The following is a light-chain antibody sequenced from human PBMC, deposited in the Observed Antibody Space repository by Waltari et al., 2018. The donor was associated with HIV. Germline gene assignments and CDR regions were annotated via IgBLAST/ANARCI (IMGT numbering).Light chain of an antibody. Sequence: QSALHQPASVSGSPGQSITIPCTGTSSDVWGYDLFSWYQQHPGKAPKLMIYEVSKRPSGVSNRFSGSKSGNTASLTISGLQAEDEADYYCCAYAGSTTYVIFGGGTKLTVL. CDR3: CAYAGSTTYVI. CDR1: SSDVWGYDL. V-gene: IGLV2-23*02. CDR2: EVS. J-gene: IGLJ2*01.